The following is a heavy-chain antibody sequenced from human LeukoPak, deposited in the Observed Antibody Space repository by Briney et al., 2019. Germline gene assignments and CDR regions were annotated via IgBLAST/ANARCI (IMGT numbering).Heavy chain of an antibody. D-gene: IGHD3-9*01. CDR3: ARLYYDILTAIRN. V-gene: IGHV3-53*01. CDR1: GFTVRSNY. J-gene: IGHJ4*02. Sequence: GGSLRLSCAASGFTVRSNYMSWVRQAPGKGLEWVSIIYNDGGTYYADSVKGRFTISRDSSKNTLFLQMNSPRAEDTAVYFCARLYYDILTAIRNWGQGTLVTVSS. CDR2: IYNDGGT.